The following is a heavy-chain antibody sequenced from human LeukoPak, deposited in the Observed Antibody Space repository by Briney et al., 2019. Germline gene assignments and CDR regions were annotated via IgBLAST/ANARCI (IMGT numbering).Heavy chain of an antibody. CDR1: GGSFSGYY. J-gene: IGHJ6*03. CDR2: INHSGST. Sequence: TTSETLSLTCAVYGGSFSGYYWSWIRQPPGKGLEWIGEINHSGSTNYNPSLKSRVTISVDTSKNQFSLKLSSVTAADTAVYYCARGEGALGHYYYYYYMDVRGKGTTVTVSS. CDR3: ARGEGALGHYYYYYYMDV. D-gene: IGHD1-26*01. V-gene: IGHV4-34*01.